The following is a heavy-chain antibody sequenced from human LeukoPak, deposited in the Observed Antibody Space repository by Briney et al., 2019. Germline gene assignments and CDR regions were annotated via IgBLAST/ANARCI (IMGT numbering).Heavy chain of an antibody. V-gene: IGHV3-21*01. D-gene: IGHD2-8*01. Sequence: GGSLKLSCAASGFTFRNYNMNWVRQAPGKGLEWVSSISESSSFIQYADSLKGRFAISRDNAKNSLYLQMNSLRAEDTAVYYCARQRGYCSSGVCRGWFDPWGQGTLVTVSS. CDR2: ISESSSFI. J-gene: IGHJ5*02. CDR1: GFTFRNYN. CDR3: ARQRGYCSSGVCRGWFDP.